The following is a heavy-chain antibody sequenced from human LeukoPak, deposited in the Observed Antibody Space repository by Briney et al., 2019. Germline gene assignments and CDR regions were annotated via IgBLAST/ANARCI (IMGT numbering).Heavy chain of an antibody. Sequence: GGSLRLSCAASGFTFSSYAMSWVRQAPGKGLEWVSAISGSGGSTYYADSVKGRFTISRDNSKNTLYLQMNSLRAEDTAVYYCARHLLGNWNYVSYFDYWGQGTLVTVSS. CDR3: ARHLLGNWNYVSYFDY. J-gene: IGHJ4*02. D-gene: IGHD1-7*01. CDR2: ISGSGGST. CDR1: GFTFSSYA. V-gene: IGHV3-23*01.